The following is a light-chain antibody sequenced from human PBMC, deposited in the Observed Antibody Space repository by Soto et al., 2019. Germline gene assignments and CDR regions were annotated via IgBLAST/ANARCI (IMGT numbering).Light chain of an antibody. CDR1: QGISTY. Sequence: DIPMTQSPSSLSASVGDRVTITCRASQGISTYLAWYQQKPGKVPKLLIYAESTLRSGVPSRFSGSGSGTDFTLTISSLQPEDVATYYCQKYNSAPPTFGGGTKVEIK. CDR2: AES. J-gene: IGKJ4*01. CDR3: QKYNSAPPT. V-gene: IGKV1-27*01.